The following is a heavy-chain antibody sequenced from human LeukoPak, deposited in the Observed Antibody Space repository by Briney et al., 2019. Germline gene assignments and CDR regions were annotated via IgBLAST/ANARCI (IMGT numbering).Heavy chain of an antibody. J-gene: IGHJ5*02. V-gene: IGHV4-4*07. Sequence: SETLSLTRSVSGGSISTYYWSWIRQPAGKGLEWIGRIYTTGSTNYNPSLKSRVTMSVDTSKNQFSLKLTSVTAADTAVYYCARGGLPRENWFDPWGQGTLVTVSS. CDR2: IYTTGST. D-gene: IGHD3/OR15-3a*01. CDR3: ARGGLPRENWFDP. CDR1: GGSISTYY.